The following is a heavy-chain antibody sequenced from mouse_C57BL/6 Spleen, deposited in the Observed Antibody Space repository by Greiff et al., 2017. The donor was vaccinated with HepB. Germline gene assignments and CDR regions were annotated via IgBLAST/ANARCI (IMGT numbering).Heavy chain of an antibody. CDR3: ARGPAGRFAY. J-gene: IGHJ3*01. CDR1: GFTFSSYG. Sequence: EVQVVESGGDLVKPGGSLKLSCAASGFTFSSYGMSWVRQTPDKRLEWVATISSGGSYTYYPDSVKGRFTISRDNAKNTLYLQMSSLKSEDTAMYYCARGPAGRFAYWGQGTLVTVSA. CDR2: ISSGGSYT. V-gene: IGHV5-6*01.